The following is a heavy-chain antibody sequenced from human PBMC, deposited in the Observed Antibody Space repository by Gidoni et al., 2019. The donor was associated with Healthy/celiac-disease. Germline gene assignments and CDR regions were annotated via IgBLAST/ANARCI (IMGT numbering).Heavy chain of an antibody. J-gene: IGHJ4*02. V-gene: IGHV4-4*02. Sequence: QVQLQESGPGLVKPSGTPSLTCAVSGGTISSRNWWSWLRQPPGKGREWIGEIYHSGSTNYNPSLKSRVTISVDKSKNQYSLKLSSVTAADTAVYYCARVLGSGSYYPSFDYWGQGTLVTVSS. CDR1: GGTISSRNW. CDR2: IYHSGST. CDR3: ARVLGSGSYYPSFDY. D-gene: IGHD3-10*01.